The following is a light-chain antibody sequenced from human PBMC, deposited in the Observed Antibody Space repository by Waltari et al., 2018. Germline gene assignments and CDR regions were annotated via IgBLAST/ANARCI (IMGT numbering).Light chain of an antibody. CDR2: DVT. CDR1: SSDVGGYNY. Sequence: QSALTQPRSVSGSPGQSVTISCTGPSSDVGGYNYVSWDKQHPGKAPKVIIYDVTKRPSGVPDRFSGSKSGNTASLTISGLQAEDEADYYCCSYAGSYTHWVFGGGTKLTVL. V-gene: IGLV2-11*01. J-gene: IGLJ3*02. CDR3: CSYAGSYTHWV.